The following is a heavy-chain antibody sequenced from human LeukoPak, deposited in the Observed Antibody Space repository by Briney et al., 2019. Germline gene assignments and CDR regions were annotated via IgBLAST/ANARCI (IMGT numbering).Heavy chain of an antibody. CDR3: ARGPTSRYYFEKHWFDP. V-gene: IGHV3-30*04. CDR2: ISYDGSNK. J-gene: IGHJ5*02. D-gene: IGHD3-22*01. Sequence: GGSLRLSCAASGFTFSSYAMHWVRQAPGKGLEWVAVISYDGSNKYYADSVKGRFTISRDNSKNTLYLQMNSLRAEDTAVYYCARGPTSRYYFEKHWFDPWGQGTLVTVSS. CDR1: GFTFSSYA.